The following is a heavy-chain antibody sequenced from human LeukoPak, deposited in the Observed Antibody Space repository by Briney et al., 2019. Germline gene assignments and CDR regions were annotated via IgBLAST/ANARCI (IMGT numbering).Heavy chain of an antibody. Sequence: PSETLSLTCTVYGGSISTYYWTWIRQPPGKGLEWIGYINYSGSTNYNPSLKSRVTISVDTSENQFSLKLSSVTAADTAVYYCARGRSSDPWGQGTLVTVSS. CDR2: INYSGST. V-gene: IGHV4-59*01. CDR3: ARGRSSDP. CDR1: GGSISTYY. J-gene: IGHJ5*02.